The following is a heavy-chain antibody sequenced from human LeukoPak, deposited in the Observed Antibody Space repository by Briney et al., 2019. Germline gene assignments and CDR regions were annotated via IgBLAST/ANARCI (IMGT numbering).Heavy chain of an antibody. J-gene: IGHJ3*02. V-gene: IGHV1-8*03. CDR2: MNPNSGNT. CDR1: GYTFTSYD. Sequence: ASVKVSCKASGYTFTSYDINWVRQATGQGLEWMGWMNPNSGNTGYAQKFQGRVTITRNTSISTAYMELSSLRSDDTAVYYCARDATEGAFDIWGQGTMVTVSS. D-gene: IGHD4-17*01. CDR3: ARDATEGAFDI.